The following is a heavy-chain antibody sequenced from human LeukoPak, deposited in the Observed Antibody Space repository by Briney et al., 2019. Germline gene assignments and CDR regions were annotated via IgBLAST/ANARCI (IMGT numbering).Heavy chain of an antibody. Sequence: SQTLSLTCTVSGGSISSGDYCWSWIRQPPGKGLEWIAYIYYSGSTYYNPSLKSRVTISVDTSKNQSSLKLSSVTAADTAVYYCARGIAAAGHPFDYWGQGTLVTVSS. CDR1: GGSISSGDYC. CDR2: IYYSGST. D-gene: IGHD6-13*01. CDR3: ARGIAAAGHPFDY. J-gene: IGHJ4*02. V-gene: IGHV4-30-4*08.